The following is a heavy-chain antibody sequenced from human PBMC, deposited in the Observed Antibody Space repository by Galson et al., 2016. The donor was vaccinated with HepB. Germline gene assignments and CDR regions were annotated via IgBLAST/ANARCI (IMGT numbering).Heavy chain of an antibody. D-gene: IGHD6-13*01. V-gene: IGHV3-64D*06. J-gene: IGHJ5*02. CDR2: ISSKGGST. CDR3: VKGPKEQPDNWLDP. CDR1: GFTFSRYA. Sequence: SLRLSCAGSGFTFSRYAMLCVRQAPGEGLEYVSSISSKGGSTYYADSMKGRLSISRDNSKNTLYLQMSGLRGEDTAVYYCVKGPKEQPDNWLDPWGQGTLVTVSS.